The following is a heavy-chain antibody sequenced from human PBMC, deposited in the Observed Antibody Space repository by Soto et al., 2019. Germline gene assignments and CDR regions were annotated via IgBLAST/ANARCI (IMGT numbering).Heavy chain of an antibody. CDR1: GFTFSSYG. V-gene: IGHV3-33*01. Sequence: PGGSLRLSCAASGFTFSSYGMHWVRQAPGKGLEWVAVIWYDGSNKYYADSVKGRFTISRDNSKNTLYLQMNSLRAEDTAVYYCARASLGWLRSYYSYYMDVWGKGTTVTVSS. CDR3: ARASLGWLRSYYSYYMDV. J-gene: IGHJ6*03. D-gene: IGHD5-12*01. CDR2: IWYDGSNK.